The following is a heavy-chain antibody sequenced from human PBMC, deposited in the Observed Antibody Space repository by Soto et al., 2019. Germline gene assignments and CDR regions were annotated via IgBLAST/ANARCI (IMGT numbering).Heavy chain of an antibody. J-gene: IGHJ6*02. CDR3: ARNTISAAGADYYGLDV. CDR1: GFTFSDYY. D-gene: IGHD6-13*01. V-gene: IGHV3-11*01. Sequence: PGGSLRLSCAVCGFTFSDYYISWIRQAPWQGLEWVSYMSSSGVTVLYADSVKGRFTISRDNAKNSLYLQMYSLRAEDSAVYYCARNTISAAGADYYGLDVWGQGTTLTVSS. CDR2: MSSSGVTV.